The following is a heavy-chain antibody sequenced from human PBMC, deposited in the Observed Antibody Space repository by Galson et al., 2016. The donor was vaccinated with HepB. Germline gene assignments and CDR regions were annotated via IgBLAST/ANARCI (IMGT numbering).Heavy chain of an antibody. CDR2: SNSDGSST. CDR1: GFNFSVYW. Sequence: SLRLSCAASGFNFSVYWMHWVRQAPGKGLVWVSRSNSDGSSTRYADSVEGRFTISRDYAKNTLYLQMNSLRAEDTAVYYCARGRTLGGPVDYFDYWGQGTLVTVSS. J-gene: IGHJ4*02. D-gene: IGHD3-16*01. V-gene: IGHV3-74*01. CDR3: ARGRTLGGPVDYFDY.